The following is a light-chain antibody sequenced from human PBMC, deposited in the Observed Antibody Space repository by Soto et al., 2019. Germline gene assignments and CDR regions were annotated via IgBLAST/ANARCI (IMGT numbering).Light chain of an antibody. J-gene: IGKJ2*01. V-gene: IGKV3-20*01. CDR1: QSVTNSF. CDR3: QQYSTLPHT. CDR2: GIS. Sequence: ENVLTQSPGTLSLSPGERAALSCRATQSVTNSFFAWYQQKPGQAPRLLIYGISNRVTGIPDRFSGSGSGTDFTLTISRLEPEDFVVYYCQQYSTLPHTFGQGTKLEVK.